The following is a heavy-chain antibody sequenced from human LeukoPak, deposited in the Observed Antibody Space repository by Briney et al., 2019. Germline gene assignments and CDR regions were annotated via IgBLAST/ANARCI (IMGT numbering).Heavy chain of an antibody. Sequence: GGSLRLSCAASGFTFSDYYMSWIRQAPGKGLEWVSYISSSSSTIYYADSVKGRFTISRDNAKNSLYLQMNSLRDEDTAVYYCARGTTWELLRFNWFDPWGQGTLVSVSS. CDR1: GFTFSDYY. D-gene: IGHD1-26*01. J-gene: IGHJ5*02. CDR2: ISSSSSTI. V-gene: IGHV3-11*04. CDR3: ARGTTWELLRFNWFDP.